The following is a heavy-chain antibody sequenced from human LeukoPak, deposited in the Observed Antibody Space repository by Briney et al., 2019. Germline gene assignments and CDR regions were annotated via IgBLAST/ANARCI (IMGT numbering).Heavy chain of an antibody. CDR1: GYTFTGYY. CDR2: MNPNSGNT. CDR3: ARGSPTGY. J-gene: IGHJ4*02. V-gene: IGHV1-8*03. Sequence: ASVKVSCKASGYTFTGYYMHWVRQAPGQGLEWMGWMNPNSGNTGYAQKFQGRVTITRNTSISTAYMELSSLRSEDTAVYYCARGSPTGYWGQGTLVTVSS.